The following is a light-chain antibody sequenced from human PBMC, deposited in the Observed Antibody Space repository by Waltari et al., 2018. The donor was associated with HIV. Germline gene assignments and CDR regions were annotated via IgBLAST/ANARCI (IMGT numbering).Light chain of an antibody. V-gene: IGLV2-14*03. CDR1: SSDVGGFNS. Sequence: QSALTQPASVSGSPGQSLTISCTGTSSDVGGFNSVSWYQQHPGKAPKLMIYDVSNRPSGVSNRFSGSKSGNTASLTISGLQAEDEADYYCSSYTSSNTLPYVFGTGTKVTVL. CDR3: SSYTSSNTLPYV. CDR2: DVS. J-gene: IGLJ1*01.